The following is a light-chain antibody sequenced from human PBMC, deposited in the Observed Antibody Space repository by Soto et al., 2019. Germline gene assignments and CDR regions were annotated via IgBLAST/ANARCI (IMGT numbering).Light chain of an antibody. CDR1: SSDVGGYSY. CDR2: DVS. Sequence: QSVLTQPASVSGSPGQSIAISCTGTSSDVGGYSYVSWYQQQPGKAPKLVISDVSNRPSGVSDRFSGSKSGNTASLTISGLQTEDEADYYCAAYTTSSTYVVGTGTKVTDL. V-gene: IGLV2-14*01. CDR3: AAYTTSSTYV. J-gene: IGLJ1*01.